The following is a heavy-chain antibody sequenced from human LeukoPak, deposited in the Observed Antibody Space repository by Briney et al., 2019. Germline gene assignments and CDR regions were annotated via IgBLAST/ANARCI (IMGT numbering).Heavy chain of an antibody. CDR1: GFTFSNNG. V-gene: IGHV3-30*02. D-gene: IGHD6-19*01. Sequence: PGGSLRLSCAASGFTFSNNGMHWVRQAPGKGLEWVAFIRYDGSNKYYADSVKGRFTISRDNSKNTLYLQMNSLRAEDTAVYYCARDRYSSGWYGDFDCWGQGTLVTVSS. CDR3: ARDRYSSGWYGDFDC. J-gene: IGHJ4*02. CDR2: IRYDGSNK.